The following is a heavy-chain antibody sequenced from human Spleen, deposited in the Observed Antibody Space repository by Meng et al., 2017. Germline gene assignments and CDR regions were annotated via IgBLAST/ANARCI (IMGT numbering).Heavy chain of an antibody. J-gene: IGHJ4*02. CDR2: IYYSGST. Sequence: QVPVQQWGGGLLKPSETLSLTCTVSGGSVSSGSYYWSWIRQPPGKGLEWIGYIYYSGSTNYNPSLKSRVTISVDTSKNQFSLKLSSVTAADTAVYYCARDDSSGYYSYWGQGTLVTVSS. CDR3: ARDDSSGYYSY. D-gene: IGHD3-22*01. CDR1: GGSVSSGSYY. V-gene: IGHV4-61*01.